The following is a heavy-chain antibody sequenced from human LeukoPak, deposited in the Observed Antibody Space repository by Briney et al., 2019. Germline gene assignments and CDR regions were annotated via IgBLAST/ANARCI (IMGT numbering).Heavy chain of an antibody. CDR2: IYSGGST. V-gene: IGHV3-66*02. CDR3: ARGVRYYDSSGYYLGY. CDR1: GFTVSSNY. J-gene: IGHJ4*02. D-gene: IGHD3-22*01. Sequence: GGSLRLSCAASGFTVSSNYMSWVRQAPGKGLEWVSVIYSGGSTYYADSVKGRFTISRDNSKNTLYLQMNSLRAEDTAVYYCARGVRYYDSSGYYLGYWGQGTLVTVSS.